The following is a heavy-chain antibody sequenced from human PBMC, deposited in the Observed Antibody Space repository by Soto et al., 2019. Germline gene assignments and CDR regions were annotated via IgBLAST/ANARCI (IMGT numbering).Heavy chain of an antibody. V-gene: IGHV1-69*01. Sequence: QVQLVQSGAEVKKPGSSVKVSCKASGGTFSSYAISWVRQAPGQGLEWMGGIIPIFGTANYAQKFQGRVTITADESTSTAYMELSSLRSEDTAVYYCARDPDQVEDYCDSSGRLGMDVWGQGTTVTVSS. CDR1: GGTFSSYA. CDR3: ARDPDQVEDYCDSSGRLGMDV. J-gene: IGHJ6*02. D-gene: IGHD3-22*01. CDR2: IIPIFGTA.